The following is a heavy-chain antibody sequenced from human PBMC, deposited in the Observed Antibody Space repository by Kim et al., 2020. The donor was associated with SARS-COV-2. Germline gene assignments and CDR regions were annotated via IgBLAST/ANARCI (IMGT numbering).Heavy chain of an antibody. CDR1: GFTFSSYG. V-gene: IGHV3-30*18. J-gene: IGHJ6*03. CDR2: ISYDGSNK. CDR3: AKEDKQQLGYYSYYYMDV. D-gene: IGHD6-13*01. Sequence: GGSLRLSCAASGFTFSSYGMHWVRQAPGKGLEWVAVISYDGSNKYYADSVKGRFTISRDNSKNTLYLQMNSLRAEDTAVYYCAKEDKQQLGYYSYYYMDV.